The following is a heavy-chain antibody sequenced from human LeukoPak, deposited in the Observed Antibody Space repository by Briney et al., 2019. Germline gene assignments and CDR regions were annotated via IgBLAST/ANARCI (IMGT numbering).Heavy chain of an antibody. D-gene: IGHD3-3*01. Sequence: GGSLRLSCAASGFTFSSYWMHWVRQAPGKGLVWVSRINSDGSSTSYADSVKGRFTISRDNAKNTLYLQMNSLRAEDTAVYYCAREGVEGGYDFWSGYIDYWGQGTLVTVSS. CDR1: GFTFSSYW. CDR3: AREGVEGGYDFWSGYIDY. V-gene: IGHV3-74*01. CDR2: INSDGSST. J-gene: IGHJ4*02.